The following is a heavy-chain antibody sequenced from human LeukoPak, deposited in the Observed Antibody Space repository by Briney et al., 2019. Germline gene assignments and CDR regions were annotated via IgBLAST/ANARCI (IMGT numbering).Heavy chain of an antibody. J-gene: IGHJ4*02. CDR1: GFTFSSYE. Sequence: PGGALRLSCAASGFTFSSYEMNWVRQAPGKGVEWVSYISSSGSTIYYADSLKGRFTISRDNAKSSLYLQMNSLRAEDTAVYYCARVGRITAMATIDYWGQGTLVTVSS. CDR3: ARVGRITAMATIDY. D-gene: IGHD5-18*01. CDR2: ISSSGSTI. V-gene: IGHV3-48*03.